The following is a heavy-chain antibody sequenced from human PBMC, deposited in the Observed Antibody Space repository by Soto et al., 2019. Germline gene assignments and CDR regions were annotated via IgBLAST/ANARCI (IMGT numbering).Heavy chain of an antibody. CDR3: ARVPGL. CDR1: GGSISSGGYS. J-gene: IGHJ2*01. CDR2: IYHRANT. Sequence: QLQLQESGSGLVKPSQTLSLTCAASGGSISSGGYSWSWIRQPPGKGLEWIGYIYHRANTFYNPTLKSRVTISVDRSKNQFSLKLSSVTAADTAVYYCARVPGLWGRGTLVTVSS. V-gene: IGHV4-30-2*01.